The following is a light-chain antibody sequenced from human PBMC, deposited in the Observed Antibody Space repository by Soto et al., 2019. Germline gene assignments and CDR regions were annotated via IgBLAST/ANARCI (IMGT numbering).Light chain of an antibody. J-gene: IGKJ2*01. Sequence: EIVLTQSPDTLSLSPGERATFSCRATQSITNNYVAWYQQKPGQAPRLLIYGASRRATGIPDRISGSGSGTDFTLSITGLEPEDVAVYFCHQYLDSPNTFGQGTKLEIK. CDR3: HQYLDSPNT. V-gene: IGKV3-20*01. CDR2: GAS. CDR1: QSITNNY.